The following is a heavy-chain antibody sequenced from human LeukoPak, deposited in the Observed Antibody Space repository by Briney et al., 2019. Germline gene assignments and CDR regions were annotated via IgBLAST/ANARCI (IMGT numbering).Heavy chain of an antibody. J-gene: IGHJ5*02. CDR2: IYYSGST. V-gene: IGHV4-59*01. CDR3: ARFTPQGYGWGGYNRFDP. D-gene: IGHD3-16*01. CDR1: GGSISSYY. Sequence: SETLSLTCTVSGGSISSYYWNWIRQPPGKGLEWIGYIYYSGSTNYNPSLKSRITISLDTSKNQFSLNLTSVTAADTAVYYCARFTPQGYGWGGYNRFDPWGQGTLVTVSS.